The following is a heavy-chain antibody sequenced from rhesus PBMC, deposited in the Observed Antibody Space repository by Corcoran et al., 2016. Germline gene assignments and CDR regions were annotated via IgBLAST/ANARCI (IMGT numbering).Heavy chain of an antibody. D-gene: IGHD2-39*01. J-gene: IGHJ3*01. V-gene: IGHV4S10*01. Sequence: QVQLQESGPGVVNPSATLSLPCAVSGGSPSARYRWRLIRHPPGTGLEWIGYIYGSSTSTNYNPSLKSRVTSSKDTSKNQFSVKLSSVTAADTAVYYCARDRDYADVAFDFWGQGLRVTVSS. CDR1: GGSPSARYR. CDR3: ARDRDYADVAFDF. CDR2: IYGSSTST.